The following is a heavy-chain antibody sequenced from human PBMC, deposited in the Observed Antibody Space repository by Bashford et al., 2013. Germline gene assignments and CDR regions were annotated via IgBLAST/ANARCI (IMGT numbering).Heavy chain of an antibody. CDR1: GGSISNYY. Sequence: SSETLSLTCTVSGGSISNYYWSWIRQPPGKGLEWIGYIYYSGSTYYNPSLKSRVTISVDTSKNQFSLKLSSVTAADTAVYYCARGIAARPGGNNWFDPWGQGTLVTVSS. CDR3: ARGIAARPGGNNWFDP. D-gene: IGHD6-6*01. CDR2: IYYSGST. J-gene: IGHJ5*02. V-gene: IGHV4-59*12.